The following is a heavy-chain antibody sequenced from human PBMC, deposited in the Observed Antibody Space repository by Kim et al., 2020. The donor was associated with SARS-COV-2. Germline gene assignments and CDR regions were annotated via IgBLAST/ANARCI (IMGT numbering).Heavy chain of an antibody. CDR1: GFTFSDYY. J-gene: IGHJ5*02. CDR2: ISSSSSYT. CDR3: ACEDYGGNPGVSS. V-gene: IGHV3-11*06. D-gene: IGHD4-17*01. Sequence: GGSLRLSCAASGFTFSDYYMSWIRQAPGKGLEWVSYISSSSSYTNYADSVKGRFTISRDNAKNSLYLQMNSLRAEDTAVYYCACEDYGGNPGVSSWGQGTLVTVSS.